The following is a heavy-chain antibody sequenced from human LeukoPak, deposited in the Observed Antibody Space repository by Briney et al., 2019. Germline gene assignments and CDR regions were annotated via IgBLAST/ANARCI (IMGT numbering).Heavy chain of an antibody. Sequence: ASVKVSCKASGYTFTGYYMHWVRQAPGQGLEWMGRNNPNSGGTNYAQKFQGRVTMTRDTSITTAYMELSRLRSDDTAVYYCARGGGTGWYYYYGMDVWGQGTTVTVSS. D-gene: IGHD6-19*01. CDR2: NNPNSGGT. V-gene: IGHV1-2*06. J-gene: IGHJ6*02. CDR1: GYTFTGYY. CDR3: ARGGGTGWYYYYGMDV.